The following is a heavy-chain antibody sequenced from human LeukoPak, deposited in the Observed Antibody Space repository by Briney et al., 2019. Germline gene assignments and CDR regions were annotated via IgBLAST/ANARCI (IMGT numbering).Heavy chain of an antibody. J-gene: IGHJ4*02. V-gene: IGHV1-69*13. Sequence: GASVKVSCKASGGTFSSYAISWVRQAPGQGLEWMGGIIPIFGTANYAQKFQGRVTITADESTSTAYMELSSLRSEDTAVYYCARGGASRRGTTGTTAHYWGQGTLVTVSS. CDR2: IIPIFGTA. CDR3: ARGGASRRGTTGTTAHY. CDR1: GGTFSSYA. D-gene: IGHD1-1*01.